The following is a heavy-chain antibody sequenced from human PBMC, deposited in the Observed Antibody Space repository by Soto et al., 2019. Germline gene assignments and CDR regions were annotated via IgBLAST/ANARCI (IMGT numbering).Heavy chain of an antibody. Sequence: GESLKISCKASGYSFTSYWIGWVRQMPGKGLEWVGIIYPGDSDTRYSPSFQGQVTISADKSISTAYLQWSSLKASDTAMYYCARMSAPLGRAADGLVEPWDQGTRVTV. V-gene: IGHV5-51*01. CDR2: IYPGDSDT. CDR3: ARMSAPLGRAADGLVEP. D-gene: IGHD6-13*01. J-gene: IGHJ5*02. CDR1: GYSFTSYW.